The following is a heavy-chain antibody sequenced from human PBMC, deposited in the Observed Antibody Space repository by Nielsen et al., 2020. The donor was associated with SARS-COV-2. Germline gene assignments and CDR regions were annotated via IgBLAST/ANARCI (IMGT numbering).Heavy chain of an antibody. CDR1: GGSISTGSHY. CDR3: LMIYMATISVDY. D-gene: IGHD5-24*01. J-gene: IGHJ4*02. Sequence: SETLSLTCIVSGGSISTGSHYWGWIRQPPGKGLDWIGHMFYSGNTNYNPSLKSRVSMSIDTSRNQFSLKVNSVTAADTAVYYCLMIYMATISVDYWGRGTLVTVSS. CDR2: MFYSGNT. V-gene: IGHV4-39*07.